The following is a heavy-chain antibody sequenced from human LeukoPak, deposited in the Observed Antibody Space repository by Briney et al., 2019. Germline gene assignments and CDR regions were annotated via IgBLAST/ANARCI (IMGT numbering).Heavy chain of an antibody. D-gene: IGHD5-18*01. CDR3: ARMKVQPMVTYYYYYGMDV. Sequence: ASVKVSCKASGYTFTGYYMRWVRQAPGQGLEWMGWINPNSGGTNYAQKFRGRVTMTRDTSISTAYMELSRLRSDDTAVYYCARMKVQPMVTYYYYYGMDVWGQRTTVTVSS. J-gene: IGHJ6*02. V-gene: IGHV1-2*02. CDR2: INPNSGGT. CDR1: GYTFTGYY.